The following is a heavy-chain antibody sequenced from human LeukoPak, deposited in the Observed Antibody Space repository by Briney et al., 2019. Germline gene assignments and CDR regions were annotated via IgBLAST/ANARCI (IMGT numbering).Heavy chain of an antibody. CDR2: IYSGGST. CDR3: AKDPTHYRVWDDYDSRRLSH. CDR1: GFTFGDYV. D-gene: IGHD3-22*01. J-gene: IGHJ4*02. V-gene: IGHV3-66*02. Sequence: GGSLRLSCTASGFTFGDYVMSWVRQAPGKGLEWVSVIYSGGSTYYADSVKGRFTISRDNSKNTLYLQMNSLRAEDTAVYYCAKDPTHYRVWDDYDSRRLSHWGQGTLVTVSS.